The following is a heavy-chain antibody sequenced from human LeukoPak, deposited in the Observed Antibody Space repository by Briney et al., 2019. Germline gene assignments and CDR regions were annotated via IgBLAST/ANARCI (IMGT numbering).Heavy chain of an antibody. CDR1: GFTFSNAW. CDR3: AKLGSPSYYYYRDV. V-gene: IGHV3-23*01. Sequence: PGGSLRLSCAASGFTFSNAWMSWVRQAPGKGLEWVSAISGSGGSTYYADSVKGRFTISRDNSKNTLYLQMNSLRAEDTAVYYCAKLGSPSYYYYRDVGGKGTTVTFPS. J-gene: IGHJ6*03. CDR2: ISGSGGST.